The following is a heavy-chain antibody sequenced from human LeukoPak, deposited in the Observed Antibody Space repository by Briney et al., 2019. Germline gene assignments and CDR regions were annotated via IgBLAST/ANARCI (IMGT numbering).Heavy chain of an antibody. J-gene: IGHJ5*02. D-gene: IGHD2-15*01. V-gene: IGHV3-7*01. CDR2: IKQDGSET. CDR1: GFTFSNYW. CDR3: GSCSGGSCHSGWFDP. Sequence: GGSLRLSCAASGFTFSNYWMSWVRQAPGKGLEWVANIKQDGSETYYVDSVKGRFTISRDNAKNSLYLQMNSLRAEDTAVYYCGSCSGGSCHSGWFDPWGQGTLVTVSS.